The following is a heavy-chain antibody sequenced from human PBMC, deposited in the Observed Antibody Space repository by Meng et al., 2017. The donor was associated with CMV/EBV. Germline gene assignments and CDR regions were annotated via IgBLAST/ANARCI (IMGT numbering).Heavy chain of an antibody. D-gene: IGHD1-26*01. Sequence: SVKVSCKASGGTFSSYAISWVRQAPGQGLEWMGGIIPILGIANYAQEFQGRVTITADKSTSTAYMELSSLRSEDTAVYYCASQSGAFDIWGQGTMVTVSS. CDR1: GGTFSSYA. CDR3: ASQSGAFDI. V-gene: IGHV1-69*10. CDR2: IIPILGIA. J-gene: IGHJ3*02.